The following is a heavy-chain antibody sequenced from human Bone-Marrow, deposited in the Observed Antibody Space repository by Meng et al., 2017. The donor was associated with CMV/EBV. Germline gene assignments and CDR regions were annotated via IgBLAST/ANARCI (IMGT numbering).Heavy chain of an antibody. D-gene: IGHD3-10*01. CDR2: INPNSGGT. V-gene: IGHV1-2*02. CDR3: ARAQLGITMIRGVTPYFDY. J-gene: IGHJ4*02. Sequence: ASVKVSCKASGYTFTAHYFHWVRQAPGQGLEWMGWINPNSGGTNYAQKFQGRVTMTRDTSISTAYMEVRRLRSDDTAVYYCARAQLGITMIRGVTPYFDYWGQGTLVTVSS. CDR1: GYTFTAHY.